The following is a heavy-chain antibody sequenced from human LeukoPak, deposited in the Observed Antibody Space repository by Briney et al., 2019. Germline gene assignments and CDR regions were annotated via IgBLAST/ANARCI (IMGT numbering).Heavy chain of an antibody. CDR2: INHSGST. CDR3: AKDRISRYCSSTSCHITPDY. V-gene: IGHV4-30-4*01. Sequence: PSQTLSLTYTVSGGSISSGDYYWSWIRQPPGKGLEWIGEINHSGSTNYNSSLKSRVTISVDTSKNQFSLKLSSVTAADTAVYYCAKDRISRYCSSTSCHITPDYWGQGILVTVSS. D-gene: IGHD2-2*02. CDR1: GGSISSGDYY. J-gene: IGHJ4*02.